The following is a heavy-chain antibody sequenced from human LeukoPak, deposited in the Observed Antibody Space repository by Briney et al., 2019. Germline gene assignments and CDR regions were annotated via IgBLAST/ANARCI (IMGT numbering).Heavy chain of an antibody. CDR1: GFTFTKYW. D-gene: IGHD3-22*01. CDR3: ARVREWLLLRGVDYFDY. CDR2: IKQDGSEK. Sequence: PGGSLRLSCAASGFTFTKYWMTWVRQAPGKGLEWVANIKQDGSEKYYVDSVKGRFTISRDNAKNSLYLQMNSLRAEDTAVYYCARVREWLLLRGVDYFDYWGQGTLVTVSS. V-gene: IGHV3-7*01. J-gene: IGHJ4*02.